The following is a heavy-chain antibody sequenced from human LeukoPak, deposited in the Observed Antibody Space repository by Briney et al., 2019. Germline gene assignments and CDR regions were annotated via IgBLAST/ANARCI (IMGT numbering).Heavy chain of an antibody. CDR1: GGSISSGGYY. V-gene: IGHV4-31*03. CDR3: ARESGVTHYYYGMDV. D-gene: IGHD2-21*02. J-gene: IGHJ6*04. Sequence: SETLSLTCTVSGGSISSGGYYWSWIRQHPGKGLEWIGYIYYSGSTYYNPSLKSRVTISVDTSKDQFSLKLSSVTAADTAVYYCARESGVTHYYYGMDVWGKGTTVTVSS. CDR2: IYYSGST.